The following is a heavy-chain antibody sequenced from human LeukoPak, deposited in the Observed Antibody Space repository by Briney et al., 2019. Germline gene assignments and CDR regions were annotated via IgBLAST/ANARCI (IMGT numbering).Heavy chain of an antibody. CDR1: GFTFSTYR. CDR2: IKQDGSEK. V-gene: IGHV3-7*01. D-gene: IGHD3-22*01. J-gene: IGHJ4*02. CDR3: ARENYDSSGYYHNFDY. Sequence: GGSLRLSCAASGFTFSTYRMSWVRQAPGKGLEWVANIKQDGSEKHYVDSVKGRFTISRDNAKNSLYLQMNSLRAEDTAVYYCARENYDSSGYYHNFDYWGQGTLVTVSS.